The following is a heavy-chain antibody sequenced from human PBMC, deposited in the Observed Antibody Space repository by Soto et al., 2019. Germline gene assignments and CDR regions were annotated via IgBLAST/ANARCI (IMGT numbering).Heavy chain of an antibody. V-gene: IGHV1-3*01. CDR2: INAGNGNT. D-gene: IGHD2-2*01. CDR3: ASTGRPAAAPYYYYGMDV. J-gene: IGHJ6*02. Sequence: GASVKVSCKASAYTFTSYAMHWVRQAPGQRLEWMGWINAGNGNTKYSQKFQGRVTITRDTSASTAYMELSSLRSEDTAVYYCASTGRPAAAPYYYYGMDVWGQGTTVTVSS. CDR1: AYTFTSYA.